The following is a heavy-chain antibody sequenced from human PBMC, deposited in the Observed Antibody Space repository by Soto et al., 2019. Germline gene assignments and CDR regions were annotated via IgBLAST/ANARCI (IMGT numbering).Heavy chain of an antibody. V-gene: IGHV3-23*01. CDR1: GITFSSYA. CDR2: VSGSGANT. J-gene: IGHJ4*02. CDR3: AKGPHSSGWHYFDY. D-gene: IGHD6-19*01. Sequence: PGGSLRLSCAASGITFSSYAMSWVRQAPGKGLEWVSTVSGSGANTYYADSVKGRSTISRDNSENTLYLQMISLRAEDMAIYYCAKGPHSSGWHYFDYWGQGTLVTVSS.